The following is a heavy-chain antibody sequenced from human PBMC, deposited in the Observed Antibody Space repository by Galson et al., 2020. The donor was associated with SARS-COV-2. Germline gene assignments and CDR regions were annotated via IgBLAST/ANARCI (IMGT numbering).Heavy chain of an antibody. V-gene: IGHV3-23*01. CDR2: ISGSGGST. J-gene: IGHJ6*02. D-gene: IGHD6-6*01. CDR3: AKGRSSTYYYYGMDV. Sequence: GGSLRLSCAASGFTFSTYGMSWVRQAPGKGLEWVSAISGSGGSTYYADSVKGRFTISRDTSKNTLYLQMNSLRAEDTAVYYCAKGRSSTYYYYGMDVWGQGTTVTVSS. CDR1: GFTFSTYG.